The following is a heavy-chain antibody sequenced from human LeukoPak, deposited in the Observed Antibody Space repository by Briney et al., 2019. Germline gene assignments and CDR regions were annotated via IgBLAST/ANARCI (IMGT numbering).Heavy chain of an antibody. CDR1: GFTFSSYW. CDR2: IKQDGSGK. CDR3: ARDSHYGDYAY. D-gene: IGHD4-17*01. V-gene: IGHV3-7*01. J-gene: IGHJ4*02. Sequence: GGSLRLSCAASGFTFSSYWMSWVRQAPGKGLEWVANIKQDGSGKYYVDSVKGRFTISRDNAKNSLYLQMNSLRAEDTAVYYCARDSHYGDYAYWGQGTLVTVSS.